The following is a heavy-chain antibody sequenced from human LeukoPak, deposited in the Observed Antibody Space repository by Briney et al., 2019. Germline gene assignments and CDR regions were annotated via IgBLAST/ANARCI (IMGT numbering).Heavy chain of an antibody. Sequence: SETLSLTCTVSGYSISSGYYWGWIRQPPGKGLEWIGSIYHSGRTYYNPSLKSRVTISIETSKNQFSLKLSSVTAADTAVYYCARVTRLRLGESLDPWGQGTLVTVSS. J-gene: IGHJ5*02. V-gene: IGHV4-38-2*02. CDR2: IYHSGRT. CDR3: ARVTRLRLGESLDP. CDR1: GYSISSGYY. D-gene: IGHD3-16*01.